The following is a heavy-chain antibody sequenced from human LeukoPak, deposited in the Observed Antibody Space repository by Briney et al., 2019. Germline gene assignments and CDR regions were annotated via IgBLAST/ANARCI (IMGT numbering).Heavy chain of an antibody. CDR1: GFTFSSFD. V-gene: IGHV3-13*01. CDR3: ARGPPRGKYYYMDV. D-gene: IGHD1-1*01. Sequence: GGSLRLSCAASGFTFSSFDMHWVRHPPGQGMEGVSTIGTASDTYYPGSVEGRFTLSRDNAKNSLYLQMNSLTAGDTAVYYCARGPPRGKYYYMDVWGKGTTVTVSS. J-gene: IGHJ6*03. CDR2: IGTASDT.